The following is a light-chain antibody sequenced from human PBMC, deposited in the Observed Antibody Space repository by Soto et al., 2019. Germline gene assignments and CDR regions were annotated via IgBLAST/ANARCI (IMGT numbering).Light chain of an antibody. CDR2: GDT. J-gene: IGLJ2*01. Sequence: QPVLTQPPSVTGAPGQRVTISCTWNNSNIGTDYGVHWYQQFPGTAPRLLSYGDTNRPSGVPDRFSGSKSGTSASLAIAGLQAEDEADYYCQSYDSSRFGLIFGGGTKLTVL. V-gene: IGLV1-40*01. CDR1: NSNIGTDYG. CDR3: QSYDSSRFGLI.